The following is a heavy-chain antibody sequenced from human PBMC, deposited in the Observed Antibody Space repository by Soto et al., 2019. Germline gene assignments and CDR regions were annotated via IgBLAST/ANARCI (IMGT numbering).Heavy chain of an antibody. D-gene: IGHD3-10*01. CDR2: INGATGQT. CDR1: GYTFSTYS. V-gene: IGHV1-3*01. CDR3: ARHRLTLWFGELLTGWFDP. J-gene: IGHJ5*02. Sequence: GASVKVSCKASGYTFSTYSMHWVRQAPGHSLEWMGWINGATGQTRSSQRFQDRVTITRDTSASTAYMELSGLRSGDTAVYYCARHRLTLWFGELLTGWFDPWGQGTLVTVS.